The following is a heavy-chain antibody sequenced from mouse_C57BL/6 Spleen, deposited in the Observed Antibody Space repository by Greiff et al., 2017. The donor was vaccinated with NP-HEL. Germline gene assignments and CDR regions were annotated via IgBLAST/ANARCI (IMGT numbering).Heavy chain of an antibody. D-gene: IGHD2-5*01. CDR2: ISSGGSYT. CDR1: GFTFSSYG. J-gene: IGHJ2*01. CDR3: ARQGDSNYDY. V-gene: IGHV5-6*01. Sequence: EVQGVESGGDLVKPGGSLKLSCAASGFTFSSYGMSWVRQTPDKRLEWVATISSGGSYTYYPDSVKGRFTISRDNAKNTLYLQMSSLKSEDTAMYYWARQGDSNYDYWGQGTTLTVSS.